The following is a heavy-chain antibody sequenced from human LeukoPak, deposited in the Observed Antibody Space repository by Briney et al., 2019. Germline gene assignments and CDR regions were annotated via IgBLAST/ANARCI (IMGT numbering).Heavy chain of an antibody. D-gene: IGHD1-26*01. CDR2: IYTSEST. CDR3: ARMRSGSYLYYFDY. CDR1: GGSISSYY. Sequence: SETLSLTCTVSGGSISSYYWSWIRQPAGKGLEWLGRIYTSESTNYNPSLKSRVTMSVDTSKNQFSLKLSSVTAADTAVYYCARMRSGSYLYYFDYWGQGTLVTVSS. J-gene: IGHJ4*02. V-gene: IGHV4-4*07.